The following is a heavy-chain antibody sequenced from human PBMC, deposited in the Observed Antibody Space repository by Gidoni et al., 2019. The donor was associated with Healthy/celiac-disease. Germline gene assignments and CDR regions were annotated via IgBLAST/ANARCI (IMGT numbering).Heavy chain of an antibody. V-gene: IGHV4-34*01. D-gene: IGHD3-3*01. CDR2: INHSGST. Sequence: QVQLQQWGAGLLKPSETLSLTCAVYGGSFSGYYWCWIRQPPGKGLEWIGEINHSGSTNYNPSLKSRVTISVDTSKNQFSLKLSSVTAADTAVYYCARDGRTYYDFWSGYRPFDYWGQGTLVTVSS. CDR1: GGSFSGYY. J-gene: IGHJ4*02. CDR3: ARDGRTYYDFWSGYRPFDY.